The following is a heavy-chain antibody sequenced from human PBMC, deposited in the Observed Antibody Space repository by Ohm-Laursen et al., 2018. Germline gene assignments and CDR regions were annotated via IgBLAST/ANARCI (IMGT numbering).Heavy chain of an antibody. CDR2: IYDGGST. D-gene: IGHD2-15*01. CDR1: GFIVSSTY. J-gene: IGHJ4*02. CDR3: ARGGEAAYGLLFDF. V-gene: IGHV3-66*01. Sequence: GSLRLSCTASGFIVSSTYMSWVRQAPGKGLEWVSVIYDGGSTYYADSVKGRFTISRDTSKNTLYLQMSSLRAEDTAVYYCARGGEAAYGLLFDFWGQGTLVTVSS.